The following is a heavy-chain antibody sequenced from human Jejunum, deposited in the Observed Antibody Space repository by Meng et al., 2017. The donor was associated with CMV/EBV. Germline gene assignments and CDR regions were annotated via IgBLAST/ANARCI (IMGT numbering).Heavy chain of an antibody. D-gene: IGHD2-21*01. J-gene: IGHJ3*02. Sequence: GFAFSTYNMNWVRKAPGGGLEWVSSISVSSTDIYYADSVKGRFTVSRDNAKNSLYLQMSSLRADDTAVYYCARDGFAVIAPRAFDIWGQGTMVTVSS. CDR1: GFAFSTYN. CDR2: ISVSSTDI. CDR3: ARDGFAVIAPRAFDI. V-gene: IGHV3-21*01.